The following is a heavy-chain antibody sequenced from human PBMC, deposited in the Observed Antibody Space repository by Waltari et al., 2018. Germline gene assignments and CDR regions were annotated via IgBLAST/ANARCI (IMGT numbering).Heavy chain of an antibody. V-gene: IGHV3-48*01. CDR1: GFTFSSYS. CDR2: SISSSSTI. CDR3: ARDTPGLSYYYGMDV. J-gene: IGHJ6*02. Sequence: EVQLVESGGGLVQPGGSLRLSCAASGFTFSSYSMNWVRQAPWKGLEWVSYSISSSSTIYYADSVKGRFTISRDNAKNSLYLQMNSLRAEDTAVYYCARDTPGLSYYYGMDVWGQGTTVTVSS. D-gene: IGHD3-16*01.